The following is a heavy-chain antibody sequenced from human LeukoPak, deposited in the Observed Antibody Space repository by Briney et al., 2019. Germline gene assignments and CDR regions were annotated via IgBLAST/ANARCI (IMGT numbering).Heavy chain of an antibody. V-gene: IGHV3-23*01. CDR3: AKRSSTSSGYFDF. J-gene: IGHJ4*02. D-gene: IGHD3-22*01. Sequence: GGSLRLSCTASGFTFNNYAMAWVRQAPGKGLEWSSAIKGRFTISRDNSKNTIHLQMNSLRAEDTAIYYCAKRSSTSSGYFDFWGRGTLVTVSS. CDR2: I. CDR1: GFTFNNYA.